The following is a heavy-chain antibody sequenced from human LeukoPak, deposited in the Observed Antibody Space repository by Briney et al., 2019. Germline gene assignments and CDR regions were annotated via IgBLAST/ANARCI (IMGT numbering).Heavy chain of an antibody. Sequence: GGSLRLSXAASGFTVSSSYMSWVRQAPGKGMEWVSLIYSGGSTYYAASVKGRFTISRDNSKNTLYLQMNSLRPEDTAVYYCAKGYNYAYEYWGQGTLVTVSS. CDR3: AKGYNYAYEY. J-gene: IGHJ4*02. D-gene: IGHD5-18*01. CDR1: GFTVSSSY. CDR2: IYSGGST. V-gene: IGHV3-53*01.